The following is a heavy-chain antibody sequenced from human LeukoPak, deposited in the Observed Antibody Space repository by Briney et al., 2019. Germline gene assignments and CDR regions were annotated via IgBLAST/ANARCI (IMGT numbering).Heavy chain of an antibody. J-gene: IGHJ4*02. Sequence: GRSLRLSCAASGFTFDDYAMHCVRQAPGKGLEWVSGISWNSGSIGYADSVKGRFTISRDNAKNSLYLQMNSLRAEDTALYYCAKDQAARLWFGELHYFDYWGQGTLVTVSS. D-gene: IGHD3-10*01. CDR2: ISWNSGSI. V-gene: IGHV3-9*01. CDR1: GFTFDDYA. CDR3: AKDQAARLWFGELHYFDY.